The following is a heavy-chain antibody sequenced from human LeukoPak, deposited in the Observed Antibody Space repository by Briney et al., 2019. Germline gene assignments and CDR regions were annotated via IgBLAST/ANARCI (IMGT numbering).Heavy chain of an antibody. J-gene: IGHJ5*02. D-gene: IGHD6-13*01. V-gene: IGHV1-2*02. CDR2: INPNSGGT. CDR1: GYTFTGYQ. CDR3: ARSPDSSSWNYFDP. Sequence: ASVKVSCKASGYTFTGYQIHLVRQAPGQGPEWMGWINPNSGGTNYAQKFQGRVTMTRDTSISTAYMELSRLRSDDTAVYYCARSPDSSSWNYFDPWGQGTLVTVSS.